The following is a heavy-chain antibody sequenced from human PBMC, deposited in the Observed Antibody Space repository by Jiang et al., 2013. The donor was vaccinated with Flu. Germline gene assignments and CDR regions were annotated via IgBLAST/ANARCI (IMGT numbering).Heavy chain of an antibody. V-gene: IGHV1-2*06. CDR1: GYTFTGYY. J-gene: IGHJ3*02. D-gene: IGHD2-21*02. CDR3: ARDSVVTTDALSTFDI. CDR2: INPNSGGT. Sequence: SGAEVKKPGASVKVSCKASGYTFTGYYMHWVRQAPGQGLEWMGRINPNSGGTNYAQKFQGRVTMTRDTSISTAYMELSRLRSDDTAVYYCARDSVVTTDALSTFDIWGQGTVVTVSS.